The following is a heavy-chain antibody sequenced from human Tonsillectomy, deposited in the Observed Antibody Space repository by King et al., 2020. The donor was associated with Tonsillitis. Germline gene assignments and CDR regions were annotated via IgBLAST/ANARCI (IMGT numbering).Heavy chain of an antibody. Sequence: QLVQSGAEVKEPGESLKISCEGSGDTFTNSWIGWVRQMPGKGLEWMAIIFAANFDTKYNPSFQGQVTISADESSSTAYLQWSSLRASDAAMHYCVRHVLWAFDYWGPGTRVTVSP. CDR1: GDTFTNSW. D-gene: IGHD2-21*01. CDR3: VRHVLWAFDY. J-gene: IGHJ4*02. V-gene: IGHV5-51*01. CDR2: IFAANFDT.